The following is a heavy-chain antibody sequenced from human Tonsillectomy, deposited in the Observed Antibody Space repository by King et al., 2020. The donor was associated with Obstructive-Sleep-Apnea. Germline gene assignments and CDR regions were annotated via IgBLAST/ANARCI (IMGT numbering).Heavy chain of an antibody. J-gene: IGHJ5*02. Sequence: VQLVESGGGVVQPGRSLRLSCAASGFIFSTYGMHWFRQAPGKGLEWVAFIRYDGSKKYYADSVKGRFTISRDNSENTLYLQMDNVRPEDTAVYYCANHDFWSTFESRNWFDPWGQGTLV. V-gene: IGHV3-30*02. CDR3: ANHDFWSTFESRNWFDP. CDR1: GFIFSTYG. CDR2: IRYDGSKK. D-gene: IGHD3-3*01.